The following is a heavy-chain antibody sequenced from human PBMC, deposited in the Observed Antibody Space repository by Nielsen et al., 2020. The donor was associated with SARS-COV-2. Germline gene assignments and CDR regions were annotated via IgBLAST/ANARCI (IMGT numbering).Heavy chain of an antibody. V-gene: IGHV1-18*01. D-gene: IGHD1-26*01. J-gene: IGHJ3*02. Sequence: VRQAPGKGLEWMGWISAYNGNTNYAQKLQGRVTMTTDTSTSTAYMELRSLRSDDTAVYYCARVSGSYFDAFDIWGQGTMVTVSS. CDR3: ARVSGSYFDAFDI. CDR2: ISAYNGNT.